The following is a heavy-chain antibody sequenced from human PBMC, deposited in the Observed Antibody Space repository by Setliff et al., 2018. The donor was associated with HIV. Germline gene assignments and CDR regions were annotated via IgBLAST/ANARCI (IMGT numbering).Heavy chain of an antibody. Sequence: SETLSLTCIVSGGSINSTSYYWGWIRQPPGQGLEWIGSIYYSGDTFYNTSLKTRITISVDTSKNHLSLKVSSLTAADTAVYYCARAPYYDYRGLAVYYFDYWGQGTLVTVPQ. D-gene: IGHD3-22*01. CDR3: ARAPYYDYRGLAVYYFDY. V-gene: IGHV4-39*07. CDR1: GGSINSTSYY. CDR2: IYYSGDT. J-gene: IGHJ4*02.